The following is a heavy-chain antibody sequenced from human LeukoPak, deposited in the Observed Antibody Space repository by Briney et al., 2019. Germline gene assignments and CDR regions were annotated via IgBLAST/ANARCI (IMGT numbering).Heavy chain of an antibody. V-gene: IGHV3-30*02. D-gene: IGHD5-12*01. CDR3: ARDLGSLGYSGYGFFDY. J-gene: IGHJ4*02. Sequence: GGSLRLSCAASGFTFSTYGMHWVRQAPGKGLEWVAFIRYDGSNTYYADSVKGRFTISRDNSKNTLYLQMNSLRAEDTAVYYCARDLGSLGYSGYGFFDYWGQGTLVTVSS. CDR2: IRYDGSNT. CDR1: GFTFSTYG.